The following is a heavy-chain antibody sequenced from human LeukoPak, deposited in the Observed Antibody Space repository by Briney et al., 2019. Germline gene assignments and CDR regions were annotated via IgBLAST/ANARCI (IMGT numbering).Heavy chain of an antibody. D-gene: IGHD3-22*01. CDR2: IYYSGST. CDR3: ARSYSDYYDSSGYYDY. Sequence: SSETLSLTCTVSGGSISSYYWSWIRQHPGKGLEWIGYIYYSGSTYYNPSLKSRVTISVDTSKNQFSLKLSSVTAADTAVYYCARSYSDYYDSSGYYDYWGQGTLVTVSS. J-gene: IGHJ4*02. V-gene: IGHV4-59*06. CDR1: GGSISSYY.